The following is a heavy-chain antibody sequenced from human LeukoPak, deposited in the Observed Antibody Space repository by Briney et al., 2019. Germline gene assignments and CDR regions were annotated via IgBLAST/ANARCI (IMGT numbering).Heavy chain of an antibody. J-gene: IGHJ6*02. D-gene: IGHD6-13*01. CDR3: ANEAAAGMMDYYGMDV. Sequence: SETLSLTCTVSGGSISSSSYYWGWIRQPPGKGLEWIGSIYYSGSTYYNPSLKSRVTISVDTSKNQFSLKLSSVTAADTAVYYCANEAAAGMMDYYGMDVWGQGTTVTVSS. V-gene: IGHV4-39*01. CDR2: IYYSGST. CDR1: GGSISSSSYY.